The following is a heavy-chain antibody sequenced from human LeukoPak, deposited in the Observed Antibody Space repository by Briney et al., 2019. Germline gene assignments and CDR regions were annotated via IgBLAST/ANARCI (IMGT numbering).Heavy chain of an antibody. J-gene: IGHJ4*02. CDR1: GFTFSSYG. V-gene: IGHV3-30*18. CDR3: AKSPGRTYSSSWYHFDY. CDR2: ISYDGSNK. D-gene: IGHD6-13*01. Sequence: PGGSLRLSCAASGFTFSSYGMHWVRQAPGKGLEWVAVISYDGSNKYYADSVKGRFTISRDNSKNTLYLQMNSLRAEDTAVYYCAKSPGRTYSSSWYHFDYWGQGTLVTVSS.